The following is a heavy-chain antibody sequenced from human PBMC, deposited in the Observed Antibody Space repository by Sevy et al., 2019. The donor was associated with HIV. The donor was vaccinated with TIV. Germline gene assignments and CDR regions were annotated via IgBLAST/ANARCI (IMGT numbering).Heavy chain of an antibody. V-gene: IGHV3-23*01. CDR3: AKLVRDCSGGSCPGGFDY. Sequence: GGSLRLSCAASGFTFSSYAMSWVRQAPGKGLEWVSAISGSGGSTYYADSVKGRFTISRDNSKNTLYLQMNSLRAEYTAVYYCAKLVRDCSGGSCPGGFDYWGQGTLVTVSS. D-gene: IGHD2-15*01. CDR1: GFTFSSYA. CDR2: ISGSGGST. J-gene: IGHJ4*02.